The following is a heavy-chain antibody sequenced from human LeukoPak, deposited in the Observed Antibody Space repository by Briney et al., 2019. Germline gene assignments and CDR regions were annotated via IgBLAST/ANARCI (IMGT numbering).Heavy chain of an antibody. D-gene: IGHD1-26*01. V-gene: IGHV1-18*01. CDR2: INTYSGNT. Sequence: GASVKVSCKASGYTFTSYGITWVRQAPGQGLEWMGWINTYSGNTNYAQYLQGRVTMTTDTSTRTVYMELRSLRSDDTAVYFCARDFPAPYDGSYGYWGQGTLVTVSS. CDR1: GYTFTSYG. J-gene: IGHJ4*02. CDR3: ARDFPAPYDGSYGY.